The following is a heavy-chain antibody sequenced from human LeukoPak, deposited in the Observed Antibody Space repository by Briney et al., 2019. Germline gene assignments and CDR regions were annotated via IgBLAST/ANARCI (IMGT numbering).Heavy chain of an antibody. CDR3: AKDTGYSSGWFDY. D-gene: IGHD6-19*01. V-gene: IGHV3-30*18. J-gene: IGHJ4*02. CDR2: ISYDGSNK. CDR1: GFTFSSYG. Sequence: GGSLRLSCAASGFTFSSYGMPWVHQAPGKGLEWVAVISYDGSNKYYADSVKGRFTISRDNSKNTLYLQMNSLRAEDTAVYYCAKDTGYSSGWFDYWGQGTLVTVSS.